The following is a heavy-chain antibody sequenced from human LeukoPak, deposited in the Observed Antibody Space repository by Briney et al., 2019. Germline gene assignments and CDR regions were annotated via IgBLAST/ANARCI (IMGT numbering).Heavy chain of an antibody. D-gene: IGHD3-10*01. CDR1: GGSISSYY. Sequence: SETLSLTCTVSGGSISSYYWSWIRQPPGKGLEWIGYIYYSGSTNYNPSLKSRVTISVDTSKNQFSLKLTSVTAADTAVYYCASVRRGFGESSKYYANYYMGVWGKGTTVTISS. CDR3: ASVRRGFGESSKYYANYYMGV. J-gene: IGHJ6*03. CDR2: IYYSGST. V-gene: IGHV4-59*08.